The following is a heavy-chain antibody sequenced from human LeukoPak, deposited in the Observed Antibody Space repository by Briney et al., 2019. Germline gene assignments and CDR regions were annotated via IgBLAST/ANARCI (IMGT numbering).Heavy chain of an antibody. V-gene: IGHV3-21*01. D-gene: IGHD6-13*01. CDR1: GFTLSTYS. CDR3: ARGRSSSHNYYFDY. CDR2: ISSSSSHI. Sequence: GGSLRLXCAASGFTLSTYSMNWVRQAPGKGLECVSSISSSSSHIYYAESVKGRFTMSRDNAKSSLYLQMNSLRAEDTAVYYCARGRSSSHNYYFDYWGQGTLVTVSS. J-gene: IGHJ4*02.